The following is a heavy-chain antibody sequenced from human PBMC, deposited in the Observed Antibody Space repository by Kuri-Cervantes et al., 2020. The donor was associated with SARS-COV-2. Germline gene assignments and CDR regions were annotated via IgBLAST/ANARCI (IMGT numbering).Heavy chain of an antibody. CDR2: INPDGSYT. CDR1: GFTFSGHW. J-gene: IGHJ4*02. V-gene: IGHV3-74*01. D-gene: IGHD5-24*01. Sequence: GESLKISCAASGFTFSGHWIHWVRQAPGKGLVWVSRINPDGSYTNNADSVKGRFTLSRDNAKNMLFLQMNSLRAEDTAVYYCAKGQMATTTAGVFDYWGQGTLVTVSS. CDR3: AKGQMATTTAGVFDY.